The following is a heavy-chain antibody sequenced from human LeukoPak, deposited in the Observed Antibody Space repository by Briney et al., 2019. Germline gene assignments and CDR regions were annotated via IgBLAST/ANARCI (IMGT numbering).Heavy chain of an antibody. CDR3: ARDLTGTWHAFDI. CDR2: ISSSSSYI. V-gene: IGHV3-21*01. J-gene: IGHJ3*02. CDR1: GFIFSSYS. Sequence: GGSLRLSCAASGFIFSSYSMYWVRQAPGKGPEWVSSISSSSSYIYYADSVKGRFTISRDNAKNSLYLQMNSLTGDDTALYYCARDLTGTWHAFDIWGQGTMVTVSS. D-gene: IGHD1-14*01.